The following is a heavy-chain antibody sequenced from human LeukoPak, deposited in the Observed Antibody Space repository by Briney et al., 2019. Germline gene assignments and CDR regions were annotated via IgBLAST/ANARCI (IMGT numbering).Heavy chain of an antibody. CDR3: ASDPLIAVAGTDY. D-gene: IGHD6-19*01. J-gene: IGHJ4*02. CDR1: GFIFNPCD. Sequence: PGGSLRLSWKTSGFIFNPCDMHWVRQAPGKGLEWVAVISYDGSNKYYADSVKGRFTISRDNSKNSLYLQMNSLRAEDTAVYYCASDPLIAVAGTDYWGQGTLVTVSS. V-gene: IGHV3-30*12. CDR2: ISYDGSNK.